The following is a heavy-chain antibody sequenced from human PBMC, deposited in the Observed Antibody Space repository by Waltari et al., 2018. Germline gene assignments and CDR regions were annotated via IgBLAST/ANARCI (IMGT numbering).Heavy chain of an antibody. J-gene: IGHJ6*03. CDR3: ARGPAAIDYYYMDV. V-gene: IGHV1-8*03. D-gene: IGHD2-2*01. CDR2: TKPTRGNP. CDR1: GYTVTSYD. Sequence: QVQLVQSGAEVKKPGASVKVSGKASGYTVTSYDINWVRQATGQGLEWMGWTKPTRGNPGDAQKFQCRVTITRNTSISTPYMELSSLRSADTAVYYCARGPAAIDYYYMDVWGKGTTVPIS.